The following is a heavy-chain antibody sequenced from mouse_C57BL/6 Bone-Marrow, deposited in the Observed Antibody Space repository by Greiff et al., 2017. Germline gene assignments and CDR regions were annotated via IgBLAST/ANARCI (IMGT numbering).Heavy chain of an antibody. CDR1: GYTFTDYY. J-gene: IGHJ3*01. Sequence: VQLKQSGPVLVKPGASVKMSCKASGYTFTDYYMNWVKQSHGKSLEWIGVINPYNGGTSYNQKFKGKATLTVDKSSSTAYMELNSLTSEDSAVYYCARGATIFAYWGQGTLVTVSA. D-gene: IGHD3-1*01. CDR2: INPYNGGT. V-gene: IGHV1-19*01. CDR3: ARGATIFAY.